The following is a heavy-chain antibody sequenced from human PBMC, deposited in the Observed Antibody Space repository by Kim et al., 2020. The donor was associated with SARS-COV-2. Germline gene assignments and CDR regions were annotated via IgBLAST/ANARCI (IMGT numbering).Heavy chain of an antibody. CDR3: ARGLSSSSWLRRYFDL. CDR2: INHSGST. D-gene: IGHD6-13*01. Sequence: SETLSLTCAVYGGSFSGYYWSWIRQSPGKGLEWIGEINHSGSTNYNPSLKSRVTISVDTSKNQFSLKLSSVTAADTAVYYCARGLSSSSWLRRYFDLWGRGTLVTVSS. V-gene: IGHV4-34*01. J-gene: IGHJ2*01. CDR1: GGSFSGYY.